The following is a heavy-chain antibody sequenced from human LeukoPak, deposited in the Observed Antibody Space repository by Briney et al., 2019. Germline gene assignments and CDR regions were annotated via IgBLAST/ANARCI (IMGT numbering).Heavy chain of an antibody. V-gene: IGHV1-24*01. CDR1: GNTLSEFS. J-gene: IGHJ5*02. CDR2: FDPEVGET. Sequence: GASVKVSCKVTGNTLSEFSMHWVRHSPGKGLEWMGGFDPEVGETVYAQKFQGRVTMTEDTSTETAYMELSSLRSEDTAVYYCATDLLAGGLKTFDPWGQGTLVTVSS. CDR3: ATDLLAGGLKTFDP.